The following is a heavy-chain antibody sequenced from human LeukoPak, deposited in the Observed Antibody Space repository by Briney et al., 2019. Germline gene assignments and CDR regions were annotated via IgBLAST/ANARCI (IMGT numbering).Heavy chain of an antibody. D-gene: IGHD4-17*01. V-gene: IGHV4-34*01. Sequence: SETLSLTCVAYGDSFIGYYWTWLRQPQDKGVEWSGEINHSGRASYNPSLRSRVTISIDTSENQSSLRLNSVTAADSGVYYCALSTTRVTTRTLDYWAQGTLVTVSS. CDR2: INHSGRA. CDR3: ALSTTRVTTRTLDY. CDR1: GDSFIGYY. J-gene: IGHJ4*02.